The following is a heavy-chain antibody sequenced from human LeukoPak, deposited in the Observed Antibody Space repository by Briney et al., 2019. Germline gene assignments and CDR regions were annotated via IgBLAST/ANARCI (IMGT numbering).Heavy chain of an antibody. J-gene: IGHJ4*02. CDR1: GFTFSRYW. CDR2: VNPDGSST. Sequence: GGSLRLSCAASGFTFSRYWMHWVRQVPGKGLVWVSRVNPDGSSTTYADSVKGRFTSSRDNTKNTLYLQMNRLRAEDTAVYYCARGGSYGDYWGQGILVTVSS. CDR3: ARGGSYGDY. V-gene: IGHV3-74*01. D-gene: IGHD3-16*01.